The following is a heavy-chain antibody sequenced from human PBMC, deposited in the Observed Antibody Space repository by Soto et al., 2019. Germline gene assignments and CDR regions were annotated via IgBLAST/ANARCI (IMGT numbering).Heavy chain of an antibody. Sequence: SETLSLTCAVYGGSFSGYYWSWIRQPPGKGLEWIGEINHSGSTNYNPSLKSRVTISVDTSKNQFSLKLSSVTAADTAVYYCAVFDGDYFFYHDYWGQGTLVTVSS. D-gene: IGHD4-17*01. J-gene: IGHJ4*02. CDR3: AVFDGDYFFYHDY. CDR2: INHSGST. V-gene: IGHV4-34*01. CDR1: GGSFSGYY.